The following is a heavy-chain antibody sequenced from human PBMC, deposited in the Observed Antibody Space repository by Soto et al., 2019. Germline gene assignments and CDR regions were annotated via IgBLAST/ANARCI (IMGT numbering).Heavy chain of an antibody. CDR3: ARRGYSTSSTAAFDI. CDR2: IYYRGST. CDR1: GGSFSSDDYS. J-gene: IGHJ3*02. Sequence: SETLSLTCTVSGGSFSSDDYSWAWIRQPPGKDLEWIGSIYYRGSTYYNPSLKSRITMSVDTPRNQFSLKLTSVTAADTAVYFCARRGYSTSSTAAFDIWGQGTMVTVSS. V-gene: IGHV4-39*01. D-gene: IGHD6-6*01.